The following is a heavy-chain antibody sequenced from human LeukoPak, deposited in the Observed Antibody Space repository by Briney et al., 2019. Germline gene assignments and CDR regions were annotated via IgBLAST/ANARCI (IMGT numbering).Heavy chain of an antibody. J-gene: IGHJ3*02. V-gene: IGHV1-18*01. CDR3: ARDSVVIRGSDAFDI. D-gene: IGHD3-22*01. Sequence: FQGRVTMTTDTSTSTAYMELRSLRSDDTAVYYCARDSVVIRGSDAFDIWGQGTMVTVSS.